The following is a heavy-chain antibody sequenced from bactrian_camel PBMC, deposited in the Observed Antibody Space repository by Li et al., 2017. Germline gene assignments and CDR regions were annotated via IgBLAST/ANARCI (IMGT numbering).Heavy chain of an antibody. Sequence: VQLVESGGGLVQPGGSLRLSCAASGFAVSGYAMTRVRQAPGKGLEWVSHINERGETTFYAESVKGRFVSSRDDAKNTVYLQMNSLKPEDTATYYCGADVPLSALSGDRDGARSAVVVTGTVPIRYNVLGQGTQVTVS. D-gene: IGHD2*01. CDR2: INERGETT. J-gene: IGHJ4*01. V-gene: IGHV3S35*01. CDR1: GFAVSGYA.